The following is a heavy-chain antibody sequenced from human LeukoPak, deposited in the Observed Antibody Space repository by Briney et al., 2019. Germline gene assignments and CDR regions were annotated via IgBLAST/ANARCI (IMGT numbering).Heavy chain of an antibody. V-gene: IGHV3-23*01. D-gene: IGHD2-8*01. Sequence: GGSLGLSCAASGFTFSRHSMSWVREAPGKGLEGVSALSGSGGCTYYADSVKGRFAISRDNSKNTLYLQMNSLRAEDTAVYYCAKAPWRDIVLMVYAIWGQGTLVTVSS. CDR1: GFTFSRHS. CDR2: LSGSGGCT. J-gene: IGHJ4*02. CDR3: AKAPWRDIVLMVYAI.